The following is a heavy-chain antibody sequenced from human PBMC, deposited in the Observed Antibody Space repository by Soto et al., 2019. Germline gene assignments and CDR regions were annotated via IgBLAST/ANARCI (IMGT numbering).Heavy chain of an antibody. Sequence: EVQLVESGGGLVQPGGSLRLSCAASGFTFSSYAMHWVRQAPGKGLEYVSAISSNGGSTYYANSVKGRFTSSRDNSKNTLYLQIGSLRAQDTAVYYCAREPLDYCDSQHCYFDLWGRDTLVAVSS. V-gene: IGHV3-64*01. CDR1: GFTFSSYA. D-gene: IGHD4-17*01. CDR2: ISSNGGST. J-gene: IGHJ2*01. CDR3: AREPLDYCDSQHCYFDL.